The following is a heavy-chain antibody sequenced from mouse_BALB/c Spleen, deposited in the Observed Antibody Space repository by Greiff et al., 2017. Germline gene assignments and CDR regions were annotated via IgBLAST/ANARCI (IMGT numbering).Heavy chain of an antibody. CDR1: GFTFSSFG. V-gene: IGHV5-17*02. CDR2: ISSGSSTI. J-gene: IGHJ4*01. Sequence: EVQGVESGGGLVQPGGSRKLSCAASGFTFSSFGMHWVRQAPEKGLEWVAYISSGSSTIYYADTVKGRFTISRDNPKNTLFLQMTSLRSEDTAMYYCARYRYDDAMDYWGQGTSVTVSS. D-gene: IGHD2-14*01. CDR3: ARYRYDDAMDY.